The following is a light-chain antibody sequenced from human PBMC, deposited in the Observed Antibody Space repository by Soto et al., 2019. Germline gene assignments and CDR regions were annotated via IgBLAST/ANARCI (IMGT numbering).Light chain of an antibody. CDR2: QAS. V-gene: IGKV1-5*03. J-gene: IGKJ1*01. Sequence: DIRMTQSPSTLSASVGDRVTITCRASQHIDTWLAWYQQRPGRVPKLLISQASTLQNGVPSRFSGSGSGTEFTLTISSLQPDDFATYFCQQYHTYWWSFGPGSKVEIK. CDR1: QHIDTW. CDR3: QQYHTYWWS.